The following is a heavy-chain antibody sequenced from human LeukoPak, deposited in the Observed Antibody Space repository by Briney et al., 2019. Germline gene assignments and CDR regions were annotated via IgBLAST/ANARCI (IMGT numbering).Heavy chain of an antibody. CDR1: GGSFSGYY. V-gene: IGHV4-34*01. J-gene: IGHJ4*02. Sequence: SETLSLTCAVYGGSFSGYYWSWIRQPPGKGLEWIGEINHSGSTNYNPSLKSRVTISVDTSKNQFSLKLSSVTAADTAVYHCARGQGGSSHYYDRGTYYFDYWGQGTLVTVSS. CDR2: INHSGST. CDR3: ARGQGGSSHYYDRGTYYFDY. D-gene: IGHD3-22*01.